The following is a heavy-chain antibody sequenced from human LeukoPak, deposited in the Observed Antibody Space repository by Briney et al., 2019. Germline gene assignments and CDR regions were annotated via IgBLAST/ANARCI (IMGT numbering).Heavy chain of an antibody. V-gene: IGHV4-39*07. CDR3: ARGDFGGNSADY. CDR2: INHSGST. J-gene: IGHJ4*02. CDR1: GGSISGSGYY. D-gene: IGHD4-23*01. Sequence: PWETLSLTCTVSGGSISGSGYYWGWIHQPPAKGLKWIGEINHSGSTNYNPSLKSRVTISVDTPKNQFSLKLSSVTAADTAVYNCARGDFGGNSADYWGQGTLVTVSS.